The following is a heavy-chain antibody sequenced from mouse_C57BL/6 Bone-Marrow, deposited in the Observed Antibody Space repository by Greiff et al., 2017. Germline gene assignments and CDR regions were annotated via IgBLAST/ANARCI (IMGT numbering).Heavy chain of an antibody. J-gene: IGHJ3*01. CDR1: GYTFTSYW. Sequence: QVQLQQSGAELVKPGASVKLSCKASGYTFTSYWMHWVKQRPGQGLEWIGMIHPNSGSTNYNEKFKSKATLTVDKSSSTAYMQLSSLTSEDSAVYYCARKGAYDGYPFAYWGQGTLVTVSA. D-gene: IGHD2-3*01. CDR3: ARKGAYDGYPFAY. CDR2: IHPNSGST. V-gene: IGHV1-64*01.